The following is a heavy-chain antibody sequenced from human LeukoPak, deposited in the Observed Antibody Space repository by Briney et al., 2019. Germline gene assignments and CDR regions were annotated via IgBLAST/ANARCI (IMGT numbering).Heavy chain of an antibody. D-gene: IGHD5-18*01. CDR2: IDSSTSTI. CDR1: GFTFSTYN. V-gene: IGHV3-48*01. J-gene: IGHJ4*02. CDR3: ARKGGYGLDFDY. Sequence: GGSLRLSCTASGFTFSTYNLNWVRQAPGKGLEWVSFIDSSTSTIYYADSVRGRFTISRDNAKNSLYLQMNSLRAEDTAVYYCARKGGYGLDFDYWGQGALVTVSS.